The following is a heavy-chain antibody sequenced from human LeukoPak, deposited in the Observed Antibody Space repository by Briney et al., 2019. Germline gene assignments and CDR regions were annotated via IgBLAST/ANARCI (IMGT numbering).Heavy chain of an antibody. D-gene: IGHD6-13*01. CDR3: ARELIYREPIAAEIMY. J-gene: IGHJ4*02. CDR2: IRQDGTEK. CDR1: GFTFSSYW. Sequence: GGSLRLSCAASGFTFSSYWMSWVRQAPGKGLEWVANIRQDGTEKYFVDSVEGRFTISRDNSKNTLYLQMNSLRAEDTAVYYCARELIYREPIAAEIMYWGQGTLVTVSS. V-gene: IGHV3-7*01.